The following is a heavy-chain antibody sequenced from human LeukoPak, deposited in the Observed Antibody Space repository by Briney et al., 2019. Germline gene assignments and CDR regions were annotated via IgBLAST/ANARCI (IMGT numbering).Heavy chain of an antibody. CDR3: ARDPHWVAALKYFHY. Sequence: PGGSLRLSCAASGFTFSHYAMYWVRQAPGKGLEWVALISYDGSNEDYSASVKGRFTVSRDNSNNTLYLQLNSLRAEDTAVYYCARDPHWVAALKYFHYWGQGTLVTVSS. CDR1: GFTFSHYA. CDR2: ISYDGSNE. J-gene: IGHJ4*02. V-gene: IGHV3-30*04. D-gene: IGHD3-16*01.